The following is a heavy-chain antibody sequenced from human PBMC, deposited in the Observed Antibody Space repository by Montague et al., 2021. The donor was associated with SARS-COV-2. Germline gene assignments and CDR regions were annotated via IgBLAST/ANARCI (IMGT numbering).Heavy chain of an antibody. CDR2: SRYGGTS. V-gene: IGHV4-39*01. J-gene: IGHJ2*01. CDR3: ARQDIQLRFDL. D-gene: IGHD1-1*01. CDR1: GGSISSGSYY. Sequence: SETLSLTCTVSGGSISSGSYYWGWIRQPPGKGPEWIGGSRYGGTSYYNPSLKSRVTISIDTSKNQCSLTMTAVTAADTAVYFCARQDIQLRFDLWGRGTLVTVSS.